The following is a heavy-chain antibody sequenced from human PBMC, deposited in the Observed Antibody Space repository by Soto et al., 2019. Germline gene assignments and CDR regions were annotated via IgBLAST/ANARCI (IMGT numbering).Heavy chain of an antibody. CDR1: GYPLTNYG. Sequence: ASVKVSSKASGYPLTNYGVTSVRQAPGQGLEWLGRVTPYKADTNSAQNLQGRVTMATDTSTNTAYLELSSLRSDDTAVYFCATDGPSNSGNLYAFDIWGQGTVVTVS. V-gene: IGHV1-18*04. J-gene: IGHJ3*02. CDR3: ATDGPSNSGNLYAFDI. D-gene: IGHD5-12*01. CDR2: VTPYKADT.